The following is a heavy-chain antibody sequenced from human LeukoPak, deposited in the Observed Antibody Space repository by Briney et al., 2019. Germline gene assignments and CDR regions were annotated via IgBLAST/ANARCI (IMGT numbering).Heavy chain of an antibody. CDR1: GFTFSSYD. CDR3: ARASRIAVAGTGGAYYYYYTVWTS. V-gene: IGHV3-13*01. D-gene: IGHD6-19*01. J-gene: IGHJ6*02. Sequence: GGSLRLSCAASGFTFSSYDMHWVRQATGKGLEWVSAIGTAGDTYYPGSVKGRFTISRENAKNSLCLQMNSLRAGDTAVYYYARASRIAVAGTGGAYYYYYTVWTSGAKGPRSPSP. CDR2: IGTAGDT.